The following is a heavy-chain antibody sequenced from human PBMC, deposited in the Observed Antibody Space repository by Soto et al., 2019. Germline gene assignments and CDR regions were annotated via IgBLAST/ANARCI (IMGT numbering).Heavy chain of an antibody. CDR2: INPSGGST. V-gene: IGHV1-46*01. CDR1: GYTFTSYY. J-gene: IGHJ4*02. D-gene: IGHD3-10*01. CDR3: ARWSELWFFDY. Sequence: QVQLVQSGAEVKKPGASVKVSCKASGYTFTSYYMHWVRQAPGQGLEWMGIINPSGGSTSYAQKFQGRVTMTRVTSTSTVYMELISLRSEDTAVYYCARWSELWFFDYWGQGTLVTVSS.